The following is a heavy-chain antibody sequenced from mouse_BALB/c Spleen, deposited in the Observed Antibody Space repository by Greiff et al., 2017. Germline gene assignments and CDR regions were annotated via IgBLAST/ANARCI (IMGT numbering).Heavy chain of an antibody. CDR3: ARPSVTTVVPYAMDY. D-gene: IGHD1-1*01. Sequence: EVKLVESGGGLVKPGGSLKLSCAASGFTFSSYAMSWVRQTPEKRLEWVATISSGGSYTYYPDSVKGRFTISRDNAKNTLYLQMSSLRSEDTAMYYCARPSVTTVVPYAMDYWGQGTSVTVSS. CDR2: ISSGGSYT. J-gene: IGHJ4*01. CDR1: GFTFSSYA. V-gene: IGHV5-9-3*01.